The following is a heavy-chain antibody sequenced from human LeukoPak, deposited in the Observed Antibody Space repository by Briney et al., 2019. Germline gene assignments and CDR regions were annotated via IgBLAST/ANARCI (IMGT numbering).Heavy chain of an antibody. D-gene: IGHD6-19*01. CDR1: GFTFSRFW. CDR2: IDQDESTI. V-gene: IGHV3-7*03. J-gene: IGHJ4*02. CDR3: ARVRQWQGAYYFDY. Sequence: GGSLRLSCAASGFTFSRFWMSWVRQAPGKGLEWVASIDQDESTIRYVDSVKGRFTISRDNAKNSLYLQMNSLRAEDTALYYCARVRQWQGAYYFDYWGQGTLVTVSS.